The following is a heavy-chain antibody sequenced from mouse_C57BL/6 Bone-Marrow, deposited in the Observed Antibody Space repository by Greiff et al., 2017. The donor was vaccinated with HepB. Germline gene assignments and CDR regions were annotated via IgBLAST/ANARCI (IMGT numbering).Heavy chain of an antibody. J-gene: IGHJ2*01. D-gene: IGHD1-1*01. CDR1: GYTFTDYY. CDR2: INPYNGGT. Sequence: EVQLQQSGPVLVKPGASVKMSCKASGYTFTDYYMNWVKQSHGKSLEWIGVINPYNGGTSYNQKFKGKATLTVDKSSSTAYMELNSLTSEDSAVYYCARRPRITTVVAPDYWGQGTTLTVSS. CDR3: ARRPRITTVVAPDY. V-gene: IGHV1-19*01.